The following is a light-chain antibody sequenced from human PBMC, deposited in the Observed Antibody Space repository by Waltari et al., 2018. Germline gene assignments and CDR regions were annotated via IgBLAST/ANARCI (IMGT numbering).Light chain of an antibody. CDR3: HQRGNWPTT. J-gene: IGKJ2*01. CDR1: QSVGIY. CDR2: DAS. V-gene: IGKV3-11*01. Sequence: ILSTQSPATPSLSPGDRATPSCRASQSVGIYLAWYQQKPGQAPRLLIYDASNRATGIPARFSGSGSGTDFTLTISSLEPEDFAVYYCHQRGNWPTTFGQGTKVEIK.